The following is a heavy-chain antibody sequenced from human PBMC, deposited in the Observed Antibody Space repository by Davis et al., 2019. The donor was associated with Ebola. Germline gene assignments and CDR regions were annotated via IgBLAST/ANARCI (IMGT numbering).Heavy chain of an antibody. D-gene: IGHD2-2*01. CDR1: GYTFTSYY. CDR3: ARGWRVVVPAAMGGYNWFDP. J-gene: IGHJ5*02. Sequence: AASVKVSCKASGYTFTSYYMHWVRQAPGQGLEWMGIINTSGGSTSYAQKFQGRVTMTRDTSTSTVYMELSSLRSEDTAVYYCARGWRVVVPAAMGGYNWFDPWGQGTLVTVSS. V-gene: IGHV1-46*01. CDR2: INTSGGST.